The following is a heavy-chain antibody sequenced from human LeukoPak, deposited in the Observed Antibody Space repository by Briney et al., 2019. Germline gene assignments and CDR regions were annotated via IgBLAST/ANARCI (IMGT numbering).Heavy chain of an antibody. CDR1: GGSISSGGYS. CDR3: ARDGKYSSSWYGSDY. CDR2: IYYSGST. D-gene: IGHD6-13*01. Sequence: SSETLSLTCTVSGGSISSGGYSWSWIRQHPGKGLEWIGYIYYSGSTYYNPSLKSRVTISVDTSKNQFSLKLSSVTAADTAVYYCARDGKYSSSWYGSDYWGQGTLVTVSS. V-gene: IGHV4-31*03. J-gene: IGHJ4*02.